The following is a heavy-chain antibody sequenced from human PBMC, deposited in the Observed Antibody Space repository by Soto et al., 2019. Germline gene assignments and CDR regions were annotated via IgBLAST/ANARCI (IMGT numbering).Heavy chain of an antibody. CDR1: GFTFSRYA. CDR3: SRDRVFSGRFFDY. D-gene: IGHD5-12*01. V-gene: IGHV3-30-3*01. Sequence: QVQLVESGGGVVQPGRSLRLSCAASGFTFSRYAMHWVRQAPGTGLEWVAVISYDGSKKYYEDSVKGRFTISRDNSNNTLYLQMHILRAEDKAVYYCSRDRVFSGRFFDYWGQGTLVTVSS. CDR2: ISYDGSKK. J-gene: IGHJ4*02.